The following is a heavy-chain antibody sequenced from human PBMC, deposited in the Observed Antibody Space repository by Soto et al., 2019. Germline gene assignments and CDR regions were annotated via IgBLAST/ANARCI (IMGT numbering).Heavy chain of an antibody. V-gene: IGHV3-23*01. Sequence: EVQLLESGGGLVQPGGSLRLSCAASGFTFSSYAMSWVRQAPGKGLEWVSAISGSGGSTYYADSVKGRFTISRDNSKNTLYLQMNSLRAEDTAVYYCAKDMDVVVVAAPPIGAFDIGGQGTMVTVSS. CDR3: AKDMDVVVVAAPPIGAFDI. D-gene: IGHD2-15*01. CDR1: GFTFSSYA. CDR2: ISGSGGST. J-gene: IGHJ3*02.